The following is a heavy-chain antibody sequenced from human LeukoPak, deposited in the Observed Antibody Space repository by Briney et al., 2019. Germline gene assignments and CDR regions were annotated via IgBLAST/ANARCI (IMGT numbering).Heavy chain of an antibody. Sequence: ASVKVSCKASRGTFSSYAISWVRQAPGQGLEWMGGIIPIFGTANYAQRVQARVTLTADESTSTAYMELSSLPSEDTAVYYCARGPTGYNWNDVSLRGYYYYYMDVWGKGTTGTVSS. CDR2: IIPIFGTA. J-gene: IGHJ6*03. D-gene: IGHD1-1*01. CDR1: RGTFSSYA. CDR3: ARGPTGYNWNDVSLRGYYYYYMDV. V-gene: IGHV1-69*01.